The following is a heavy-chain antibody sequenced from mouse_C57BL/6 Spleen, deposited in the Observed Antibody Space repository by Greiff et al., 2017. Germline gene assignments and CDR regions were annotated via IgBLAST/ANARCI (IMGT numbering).Heavy chain of an antibody. V-gene: IGHV5-9*01. CDR1: GFTFSSYT. CDR3: ARYEIYDGDNDY. J-gene: IGHJ2*01. Sequence: EVQLVESGGGLVTPGGSLTLSCAASGFTFSSYTMSWVRQTPEKRLEWVATISGGGGNTYYPDSVKGRFNISRDNAKNTLYLQMSSLRSEDTALYYSARYEIYDGDNDYWGQGTTLTVSS. D-gene: IGHD2-3*01. CDR2: ISGGGGNT.